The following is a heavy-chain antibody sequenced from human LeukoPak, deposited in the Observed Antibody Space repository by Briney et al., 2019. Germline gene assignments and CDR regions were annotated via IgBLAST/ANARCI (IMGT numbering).Heavy chain of an antibody. CDR2: IWYDGSNK. J-gene: IGHJ6*02. Sequence: GRSLRLSCAASGFTFSIYGMHWVRQAPGKGLEWVAVIWYDGSNKFYADSLKGRFTISRDNSKNTLYLQMNSLRAEDTAVYYCARTLAARWYYYGMDVWGQGTTVTVSS. CDR3: ARTLAARWYYYGMDV. CDR1: GFTFSIYG. V-gene: IGHV3-33*01. D-gene: IGHD6-6*01.